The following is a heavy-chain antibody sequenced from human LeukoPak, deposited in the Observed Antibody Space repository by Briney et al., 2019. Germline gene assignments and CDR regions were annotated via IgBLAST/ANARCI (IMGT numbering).Heavy chain of an antibody. Sequence: QPGRSLRLSCAASGFTFSSYGMPWVRQAPGKGLEWVAVIWYDGSNKYYADSVKGRFTISRDNSKNTLYLQMNSLSAEDTAVYYCAKDKRYYDFWSGYPSPHYYGMDVWGQGTTVTVSS. CDR1: GFTFSSYG. V-gene: IGHV3-33*06. CDR2: IWYDGSNK. CDR3: AKDKRYYDFWSGYPSPHYYGMDV. D-gene: IGHD3-3*01. J-gene: IGHJ6*02.